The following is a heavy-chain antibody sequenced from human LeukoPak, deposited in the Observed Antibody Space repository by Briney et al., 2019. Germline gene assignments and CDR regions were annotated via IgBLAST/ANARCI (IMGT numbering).Heavy chain of an antibody. J-gene: IGHJ6*03. CDR2: ISSSSSPI. V-gene: IGHV3-48*04. Sequence: GGSLRLSCAASGFIFSSYSMNWVHQAPGKGLEWVSYISSSSSPIYYADPVKGRFTISRENAKISLYLQMNSRRAEETAGYYCANIEAVYGDYGSMDVWGKGTTVTVSS. D-gene: IGHD4-17*01. CDR3: ANIEAVYGDYGSMDV. CDR1: GFIFSSYS.